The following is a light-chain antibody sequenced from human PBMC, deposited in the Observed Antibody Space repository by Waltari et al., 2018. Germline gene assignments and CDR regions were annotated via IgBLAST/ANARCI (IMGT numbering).Light chain of an antibody. CDR3: QRRSH. J-gene: IGKJ4*01. Sequence: IVLTQSPATLSLSPGERATLSCRASQSVSSYLAWYQQKPGQAPRLLIYDASDRATGIPARFSGSGSGTDFTLTISSLEPEDFAVYYCQRRSHFGGGTKVEIK. CDR1: QSVSSY. CDR2: DAS. V-gene: IGKV3-11*01.